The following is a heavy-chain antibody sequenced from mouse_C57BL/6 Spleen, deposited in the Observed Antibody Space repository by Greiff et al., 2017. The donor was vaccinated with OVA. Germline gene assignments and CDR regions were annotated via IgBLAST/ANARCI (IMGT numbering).Heavy chain of an antibody. V-gene: IGHV5-17*01. CDR2: ISSGSSTI. J-gene: IGHJ4*01. CDR1: GFTFSDYG. D-gene: IGHD1-1*01. Sequence: EVQRVESGGGLVKPGGSLKLSCAASGFTFSDYGMHWVRQAPEKGLEWVAYISSGSSTIYYADTVKGRFTISRDNAKNTLFLQMTSLRSEDTAMYYCARTYYGSSDYAMDYWGQGTSVTVSS. CDR3: ARTYYGSSDYAMDY.